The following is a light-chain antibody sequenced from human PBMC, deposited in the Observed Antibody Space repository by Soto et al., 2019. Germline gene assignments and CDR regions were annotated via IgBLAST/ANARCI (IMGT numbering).Light chain of an antibody. Sequence: QSALTQPPSASGSPGQSVTISCTGTSSDVGAYNYVSWYQQYPGKAPKLMIYEVSKRPSGVPDRFSGSKSGKTASLTVSWLQPEDEADYYCTSYAGSNIGVFGGGTKLTVL. CDR1: SSDVGAYNY. J-gene: IGLJ3*02. CDR2: EVS. CDR3: TSYAGSNIGV. V-gene: IGLV2-8*01.